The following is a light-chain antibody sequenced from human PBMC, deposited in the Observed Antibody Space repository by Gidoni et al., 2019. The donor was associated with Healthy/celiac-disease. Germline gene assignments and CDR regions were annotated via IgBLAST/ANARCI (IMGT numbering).Light chain of an antibody. V-gene: IGLV2-23*01. CDR1: SSDVGSYNL. J-gene: IGLJ3*02. CDR2: EGN. Sequence: QSALTPPASVSGSPGQSITISCTGTSSDVGSYNLVSWYQQHPGKAPRLMIYEGNKRPSGVSNRFSGSKSGNTASLTISGLQAEDEADYYCCSYAGSSTLVLGGGTKLTVL. CDR3: CSYAGSSTLV.